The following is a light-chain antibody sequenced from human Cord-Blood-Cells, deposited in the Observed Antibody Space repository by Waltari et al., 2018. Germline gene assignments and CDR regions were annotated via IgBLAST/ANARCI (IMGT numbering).Light chain of an antibody. J-gene: IGKJ2*01. Sequence: IVMTQSPASLAVSLGLRATIHCKSSQSVLYSSNNKNYLACDQQKPGQPPKLLIYWASTRESGVADRSSGSGSGTDFTITISRLQAEDVAVYCCQQYYSTPYTFGQGTKLEIK. CDR2: WAS. CDR3: QQYYSTPYT. CDR1: QSVLYSSNNKNY. V-gene: IGKV4-1*01.